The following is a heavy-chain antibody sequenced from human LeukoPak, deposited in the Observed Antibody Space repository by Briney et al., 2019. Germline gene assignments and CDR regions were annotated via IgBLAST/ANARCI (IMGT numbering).Heavy chain of an antibody. V-gene: IGHV1-69*06. CDR1: GYTFTGYY. Sequence: SVKVSCKASGYTFTGYYMHWVRQAPGQGLEWMGGIIPIFGTANYAQKFQGRVTITADKSTSTAYMELSSLRSEDTAVYYCARDTGRGTKNFDPWGQGTLVTVSS. CDR3: ARDTGRGTKNFDP. CDR2: IIPIFGTA. J-gene: IGHJ5*02. D-gene: IGHD1/OR15-1a*01.